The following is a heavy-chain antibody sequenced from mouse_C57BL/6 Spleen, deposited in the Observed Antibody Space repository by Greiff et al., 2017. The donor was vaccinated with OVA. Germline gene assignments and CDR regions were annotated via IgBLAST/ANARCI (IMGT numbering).Heavy chain of an antibody. CDR1: GYEFSSSW. V-gene: IGHV1-82*01. CDR2: IYPGDGDT. D-gene: IGHD2-3*01. J-gene: IGHJ1*03. CDR3: ARRWDDGYPDWYFDV. Sequence: QVQLQQSGPELVKPGASVKISCKASGYEFSSSWMNWVKQRPGKGLEWIGRIYPGDGDTNYNGKFKGKATLTADKSSSTAYMQLSSLTSEDSAVYFCARRWDDGYPDWYFDVWGTGTTVTVSS.